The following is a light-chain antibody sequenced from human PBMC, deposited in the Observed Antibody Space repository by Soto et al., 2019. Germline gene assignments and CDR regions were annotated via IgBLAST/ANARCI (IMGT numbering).Light chain of an antibody. CDR1: QPINIY. Sequence: DIQMTQSPSSLSASVGDRVTITCRTSQPINIYLNWYQHKPGKAPEFLIYPASTLQGGVPSRFSGHGFGINFTLTISSLQPEDFATYYCQQLRAYPHTFGQGTKLDIK. CDR3: QQLRAYPHT. J-gene: IGKJ2*01. CDR2: PAS. V-gene: IGKV1-39*01.